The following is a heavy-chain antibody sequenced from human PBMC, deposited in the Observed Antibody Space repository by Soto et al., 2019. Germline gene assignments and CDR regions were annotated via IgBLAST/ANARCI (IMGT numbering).Heavy chain of an antibody. V-gene: IGHV1-69*06. Sequence: SVKVSCKASGGTFSSYAISWVRQAPGQGLEWMGGIIPIFGTANYAQKFQGRVTITADKSTSTAYMELSSLRSEDTAVYYCARSSWGIAAAGTYYYYGMDVWGQGTTVTVSS. CDR3: ARSSWGIAAAGTYYYYGMDV. D-gene: IGHD6-13*01. CDR1: GGTFSSYA. J-gene: IGHJ6*02. CDR2: IIPIFGTA.